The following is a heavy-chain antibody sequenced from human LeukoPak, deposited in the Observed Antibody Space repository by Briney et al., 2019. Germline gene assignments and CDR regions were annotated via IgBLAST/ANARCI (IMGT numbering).Heavy chain of an antibody. CDR1: GDTVSSNTAA. V-gene: IGHV6-1*01. Sequence: SQTLSLTCAISGDTVSSNTAAWNWIRQSPSRGLEWLGRTYYRSKWYNDYAVSVKSRITINPDTSKNQFSLQLNSVTPEDTAVYYCARGKWELLSHYWCFDLWGRGTLVTVSS. CDR2: TYYRSKWYN. D-gene: IGHD1-26*01. CDR3: ARGKWELLSHYWCFDL. J-gene: IGHJ2*01.